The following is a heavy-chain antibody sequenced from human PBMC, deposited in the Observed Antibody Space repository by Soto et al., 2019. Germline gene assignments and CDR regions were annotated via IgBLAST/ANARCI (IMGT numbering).Heavy chain of an antibody. Sequence: SETLSLTCTVSGGSISSSSYYWGWIRQPPGKGLEWIGSIYYSGSTYYNPSLKSRVTISVDTSKNQFSLKLSSVTAADTAVYYCARRLNYDFWSGYTLDYWGQGTLVTVSS. J-gene: IGHJ4*02. CDR2: IYYSGST. V-gene: IGHV4-39*01. CDR3: ARRLNYDFWSGYTLDY. D-gene: IGHD3-3*01. CDR1: GGSISSSSYY.